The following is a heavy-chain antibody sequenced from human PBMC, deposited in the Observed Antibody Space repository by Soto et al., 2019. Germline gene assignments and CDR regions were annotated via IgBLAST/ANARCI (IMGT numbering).Heavy chain of an antibody. Sequence: QVQLVQSGAEVKKPGASVNVSCKSSGYTFTVYYMHWVRQAPGQGLEWMGWINPKSGGTMYPQKFQGRVTMTWDTSISTAYMALTRLRSDDTSVYYCAGDLAKGGGNAGFDYWGQGTLVTVSS. J-gene: IGHJ4*02. CDR3: AGDLAKGGGNAGFDY. CDR2: INPKSGGT. D-gene: IGHD1-1*01. CDR1: GYTFTVYY. V-gene: IGHV1-2*02.